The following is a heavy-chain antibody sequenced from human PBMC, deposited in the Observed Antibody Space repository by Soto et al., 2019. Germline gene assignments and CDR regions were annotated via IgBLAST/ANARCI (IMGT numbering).Heavy chain of an antibody. J-gene: IGHJ4*02. Sequence: QLLESGPGLVKPSETLSLTCTVSGGAISSSSYYWGWIRQPPGKGLEWIGRIYYSGSTYYNPSLKSRVTISVDTSKNQFSLKLSSVTAADTAVYYCARDWSGSYFDYWGQGTLVTVSS. V-gene: IGHV4-39*02. CDR2: IYYSGST. CDR3: ARDWSGSYFDY. CDR1: GGAISSSSYY. D-gene: IGHD3-3*01.